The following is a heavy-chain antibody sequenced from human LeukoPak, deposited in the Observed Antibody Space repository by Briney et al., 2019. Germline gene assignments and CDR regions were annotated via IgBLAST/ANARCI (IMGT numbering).Heavy chain of an antibody. V-gene: IGHV3-48*01. CDR3: AKDTVVVPAAITPIPIKDYYYGMDV. D-gene: IGHD2-2*02. CDR1: GFTFSSYS. J-gene: IGHJ6*02. Sequence: GGSLRLSCAASGFTFSSYSMNWVRQAPGKGLEWVSYISSSSSTIYYADSVKGRFTISRDNSKNTLYLQMNSLRAEDTAVYYCAKDTVVVPAAITPIPIKDYYYGMDVWGQGTTVTVSS. CDR2: ISSSSSTI.